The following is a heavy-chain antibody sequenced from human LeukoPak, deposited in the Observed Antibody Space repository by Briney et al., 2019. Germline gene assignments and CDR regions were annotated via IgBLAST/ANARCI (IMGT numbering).Heavy chain of an antibody. CDR2: INAGNGNT. V-gene: IGHV1-3*01. J-gene: IGHJ4*02. CDR3: ARATVAAADPFDH. CDR1: GYTFTSYA. D-gene: IGHD6-13*01. Sequence: ASVKVSCKASGYTFTSYAMHWVRQAPGQRLEWMGWINAGNGNTKYSQKFQGRVTITRDTSASTAYMELSSLRSEDTAVYYCARATVAAADPFDHWGQGTLVTVSS.